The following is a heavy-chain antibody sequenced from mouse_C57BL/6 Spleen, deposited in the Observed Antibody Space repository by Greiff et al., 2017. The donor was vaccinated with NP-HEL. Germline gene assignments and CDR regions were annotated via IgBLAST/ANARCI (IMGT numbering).Heavy chain of an antibody. CDR3: ARSITTVVATGFDY. J-gene: IGHJ2*01. CDR2: IYPGDGDT. Sequence: VKLQESGPELVKPGASVKISCKASGYAFSSSWMNWVKQRPGKGLEWIGRIYPGDGDTNYNGKFKGKATLTADKSSSTAYMQLSSLTSEDSAVYFCARSITTVVATGFDYWGQGTTLTVSS. D-gene: IGHD1-1*01. CDR1: GYAFSSSW. V-gene: IGHV1-82*01.